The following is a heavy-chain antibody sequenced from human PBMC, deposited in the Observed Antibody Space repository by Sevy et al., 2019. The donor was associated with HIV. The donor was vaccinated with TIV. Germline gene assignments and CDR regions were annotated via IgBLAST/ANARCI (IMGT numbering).Heavy chain of an antibody. Sequence: SETLSLTCTVSGGSISSYYWSWIRQPPGKGLEWIGYIYYSGSTNYNPSLKSRVTISVDTSKNQFSLKLSSVTAADTAVYYWSRHWGASSSYQESGFDPWVQGTLVTVSS. J-gene: IGHJ5*02. D-gene: IGHD2-15*01. CDR2: IYYSGST. V-gene: IGHV4-59*08. CDR3: SRHWGASSSYQESGFDP. CDR1: GGSISSYY.